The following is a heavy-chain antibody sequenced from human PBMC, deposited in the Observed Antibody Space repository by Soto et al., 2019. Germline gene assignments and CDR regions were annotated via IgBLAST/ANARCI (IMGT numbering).Heavy chain of an antibody. D-gene: IGHD2-15*01. CDR3: AKGEWGGADYYYYYMDV. Sequence: VGSLRLSCAASGFTFSSYAMSWVRQAPGKGLEWVSAISGSGGSTYYADSVKGRFTISRDNSKNTLYLQMNSLRAEDTAVYYCAKGEWGGADYYYYYMDVWGKGTTVTVSS. CDR2: ISGSGGST. CDR1: GFTFSSYA. V-gene: IGHV3-23*01. J-gene: IGHJ6*03.